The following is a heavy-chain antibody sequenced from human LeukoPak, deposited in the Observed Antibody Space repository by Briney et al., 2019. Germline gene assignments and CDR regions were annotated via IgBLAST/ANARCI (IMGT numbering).Heavy chain of an antibody. CDR2: LSGSSSSI. D-gene: IGHD3-22*01. CDR3: ARDYRYYGSSGYYSFDY. CDR1: GFTFSSSS. Sequence: GGSLRLSCAASGFTFSSSSMNWVRQAPGKGLEWVAYLSGSSSSIYYADSVKGRFTISRDNAKNSLYLQMNSLRDEDTAVYYCARDYRYYGSSGYYSFDYWGQGTLVTVSS. V-gene: IGHV3-48*02. J-gene: IGHJ4*02.